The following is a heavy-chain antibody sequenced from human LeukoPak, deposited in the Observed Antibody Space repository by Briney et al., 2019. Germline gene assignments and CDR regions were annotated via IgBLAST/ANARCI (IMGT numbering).Heavy chain of an antibody. V-gene: IGHV4-30-4*07. Sequence: SETLSLTCAVSGDSITSSGYSWSWIRQPPGKGLEWIGCIYYSGSTYYNPSLKSRVTISVDTSKNQFSLKLNSVTAADTAVYYCASTTYYDTSGYTLDYWGQGTLVTVSS. D-gene: IGHD3-22*01. CDR3: ASTTYYDTSGYTLDY. CDR1: GDSITSSGYS. CDR2: IYYSGST. J-gene: IGHJ4*02.